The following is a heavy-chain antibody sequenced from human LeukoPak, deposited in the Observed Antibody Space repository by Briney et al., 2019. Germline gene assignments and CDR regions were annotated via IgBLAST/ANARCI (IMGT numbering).Heavy chain of an antibody. D-gene: IGHD6-13*01. Sequence: GGSLRFSCAASGFTFSSYAMSWVRQAPGKGLEWVSAISGSGGSTYYADSVKGRFTISRDNSKNTLYLQMNSLRAEDTAVYYCANIPIAAAGIFDYWGQGTLVTVSS. CDR3: ANIPIAAAGIFDY. J-gene: IGHJ4*02. CDR1: GFTFSSYA. CDR2: ISGSGGST. V-gene: IGHV3-23*01.